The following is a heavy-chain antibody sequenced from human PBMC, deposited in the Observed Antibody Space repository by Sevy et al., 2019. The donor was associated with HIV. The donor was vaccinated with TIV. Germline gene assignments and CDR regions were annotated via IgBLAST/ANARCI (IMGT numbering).Heavy chain of an antibody. J-gene: IGHJ6*02. CDR2: ISHDGSYR. Sequence: LSLTCAASGFTFSTYDMHWVRQAPGKGLEWVAIISHDGSYRYYADSVRGRFSMSRDSSKNTLYLQMSGLSIEDTAVYYCAKNRPPGGSYFSRHGMDVWGRGTTVTVSS. V-gene: IGHV3-30*18. CDR3: AKNRPPGGSYFSRHGMDV. D-gene: IGHD3-16*01. CDR1: GFTFSTYD.